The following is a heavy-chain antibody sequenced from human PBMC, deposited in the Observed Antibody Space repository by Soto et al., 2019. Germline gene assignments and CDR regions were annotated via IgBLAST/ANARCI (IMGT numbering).Heavy chain of an antibody. Sequence: GGSLRLSCEASGFTFNTYSMHRVRQPPGKGLEWLAAIWYDGTQKYYADSVKGRFIISRDNSKKTLYLEMNSLRAEDTAVYYCARAGGTTVTGLWHFDSWGQGTLVTVSS. J-gene: IGHJ4*02. CDR2: IWYDGTQK. D-gene: IGHD4-17*01. V-gene: IGHV3-33*01. CDR3: ARAGGTTVTGLWHFDS. CDR1: GFTFNTYS.